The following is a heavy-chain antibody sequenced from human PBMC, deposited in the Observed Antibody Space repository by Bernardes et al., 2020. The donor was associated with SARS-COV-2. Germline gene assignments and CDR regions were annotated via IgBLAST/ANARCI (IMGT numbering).Heavy chain of an antibody. CDR1: GFSFRDFG. J-gene: IGHJ3*01. V-gene: IGHV3-30*18. Sequence: SLRLSCAASGFSFRDFGMHWVRQAPGKGLEWVAVISYDGSTIQYADSVQGRFTISRDNSKNTLFLEMNSLRVEDTAVYYCAKLAMVRGPIDTFDVWGQGTMVTVSS. CDR2: ISYDGSTI. CDR3: AKLAMVRGPIDTFDV. D-gene: IGHD3-10*01.